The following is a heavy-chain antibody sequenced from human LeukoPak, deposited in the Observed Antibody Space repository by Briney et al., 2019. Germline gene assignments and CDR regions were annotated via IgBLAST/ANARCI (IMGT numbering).Heavy chain of an antibody. Sequence: SETLSLTCTVSGGSISSSSYYWGWIRQPPGKGLEWIGSIYYSGSTYYNPSLKSRVTISVDTSKNQFSLKLSSVTAADTAVYYCARHFFSDIVVVPAAILNWFDPWGQGTLVTVSS. CDR2: IYYSGST. D-gene: IGHD2-2*01. V-gene: IGHV4-39*01. CDR3: ARHFFSDIVVVPAAILNWFDP. CDR1: GGSISSSSYY. J-gene: IGHJ5*02.